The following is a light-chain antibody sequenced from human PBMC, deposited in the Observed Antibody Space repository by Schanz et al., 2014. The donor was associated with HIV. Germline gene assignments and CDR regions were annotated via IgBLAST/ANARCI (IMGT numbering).Light chain of an antibody. CDR1: SSDIGGYNF. V-gene: IGLV2-14*01. CDR2: EVT. J-gene: IGLJ3*02. CDR3: SSCTTSNTLV. Sequence: QSALTQPASVAGSPGQSITIACTGTSSDIGGYNFVSWYQQHPGKAPKLMIYEVTKRPSGVSDRFSGSKSDNTASLTISGLQAEDEADYYCSSCTTSNTLVFGGGTKLTVL.